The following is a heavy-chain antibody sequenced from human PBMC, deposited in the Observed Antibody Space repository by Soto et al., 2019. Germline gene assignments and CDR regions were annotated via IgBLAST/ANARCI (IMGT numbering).Heavy chain of an antibody. D-gene: IGHD3-9*01. CDR1: GDSVSSNSAA. CDR3: ARHGEADILTGYQIYYYYYGMDV. V-gene: IGHV6-1*01. J-gene: IGHJ6*02. Sequence: PSQTLSLTCAISGDSVSSNSAAWNWIRQSPSRGLEWLGRTYYRSKWYNDYAVSVKSRITINPDTSKNQFSLQLNSVTPEDTAVYYCARHGEADILTGYQIYYYYYGMDVWGQGTTVTV. CDR2: TYYRSKWYN.